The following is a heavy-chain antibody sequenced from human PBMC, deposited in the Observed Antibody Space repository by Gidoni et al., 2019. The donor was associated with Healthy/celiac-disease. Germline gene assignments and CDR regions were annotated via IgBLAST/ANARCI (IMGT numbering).Heavy chain of an antibody. Sequence: QVQLVESGGGVVQPGRSLRLPWSASGFTFSSYGMHWVRQAPGKGLEWVAVIWYDGSNKYYADSVKGRFTISRDNSKNTLYLQMNSLRAEDTAVYYCVRVTRGAFDIWGQGTMVTVSS. CDR2: IWYDGSNK. D-gene: IGHD2-21*02. J-gene: IGHJ3*02. CDR1: GFTFSSYG. V-gene: IGHV3-33*01. CDR3: VRVTRGAFDI.